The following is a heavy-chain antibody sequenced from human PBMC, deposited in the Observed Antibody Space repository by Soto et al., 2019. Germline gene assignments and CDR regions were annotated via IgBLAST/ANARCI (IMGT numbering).Heavy chain of an antibody. V-gene: IGHV6-1*01. D-gene: IGHD2-8*01. J-gene: IGHJ3*02. Sequence: PSQTLSLTCVISGDSVSSNSAAWNWIRQSPSRGLEWLGRTYYRSKWYNDYAVSVKSRITVNPDTSKNQFSLQLNSVTPEDTAMYYCARSTIEGSVGAFDIWGQGTMVTVSS. CDR2: TYYRSKWYN. CDR3: ARSTIEGSVGAFDI. CDR1: GDSVSSNSAA.